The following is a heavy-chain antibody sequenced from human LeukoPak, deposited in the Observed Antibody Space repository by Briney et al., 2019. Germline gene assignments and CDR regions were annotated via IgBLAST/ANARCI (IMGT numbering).Heavy chain of an antibody. CDR2: ITAAGDTT. D-gene: IGHD3/OR15-3a*01. CDR3: AKAFGTNVFSNFPIDF. V-gene: IGHV3-23*01. Sequence: GGSMRLSCVASGFTFSSNAMTWVRQAPGKGLECVSAITAAGDTTFYADSVKGRFTTSRDNSKNTLYLQLNNLRAEDTALYYCAKAFGTNVFSNFPIDFGGQGTLVPVS. CDR1: GFTFSSNA. J-gene: IGHJ1*01.